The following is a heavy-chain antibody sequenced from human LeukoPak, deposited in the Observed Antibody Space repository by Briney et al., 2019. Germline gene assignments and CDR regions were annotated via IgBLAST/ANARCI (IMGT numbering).Heavy chain of an antibody. CDR2: IYYSGST. CDR1: GGAISGYY. Sequence: PSETLSLTCTVSGGAISGYYWSWIRQPPGKGLEWIGYIYYSGSTNYNPSLKSRVTISVDTSKNQFSLKLSSVTAADTAVYYCARDRYYYDSVGYYTLDYWGQGTLVTVSS. J-gene: IGHJ4*02. D-gene: IGHD3-22*01. V-gene: IGHV4-59*12. CDR3: ARDRYYYDSVGYYTLDY.